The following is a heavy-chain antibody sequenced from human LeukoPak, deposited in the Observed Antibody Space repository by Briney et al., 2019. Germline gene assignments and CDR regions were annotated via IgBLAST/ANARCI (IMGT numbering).Heavy chain of an antibody. CDR2: INPNSGGT. CDR3: ARPWVGADAFDI. CDR1: GYTFTGYY. D-gene: IGHD1-26*01. Sequence: GASVKVSCKASGYTFTGYYMHWLRQAPGQGLEWMGWINPNSGGTNYAQKFQGGVTMTRDTSISTAYMELSRLRSDDTAVYYCARPWVGADAFDIWGEGKMVTVSS. J-gene: IGHJ3*02. V-gene: IGHV1-2*02.